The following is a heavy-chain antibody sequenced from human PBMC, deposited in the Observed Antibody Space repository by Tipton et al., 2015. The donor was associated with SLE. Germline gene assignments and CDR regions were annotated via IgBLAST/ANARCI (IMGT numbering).Heavy chain of an antibody. CDR3: ARTAVLAAIMMDV. D-gene: IGHD3-3*02. J-gene: IGHJ6*02. CDR2: FHSSGIL. CDR1: GGSINCFY. V-gene: IGHV4-4*07. Sequence: LRLSCTVSGGSINCFYWTWVRQPAGKGLEWIGHFHSSGILNYNPSLKSRVTMSGDTSKNQLSLKLNAVTAADTAVYYCARTAVLAAIMMDVWGQGTTVTVSS.